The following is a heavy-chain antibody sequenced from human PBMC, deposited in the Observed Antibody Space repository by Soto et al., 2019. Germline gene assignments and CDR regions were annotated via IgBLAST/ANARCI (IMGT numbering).Heavy chain of an antibody. V-gene: IGHV4-59*01. CDR2: IHYSGDT. J-gene: IGHJ4*02. CDR1: GDSISSVY. D-gene: IGHD2-21*01. CDR3: ARYCGGGSKCLDH. Sequence: SETLSLTCTVSGDSISSVYWGWIRQPPGKGLDWIGYIHYSGDTNHNPSLKSRVTISVDTSKNQFSLNLGSVTAADTAVYYCARYCGGGSKCLDHWGQGTLVTVSS.